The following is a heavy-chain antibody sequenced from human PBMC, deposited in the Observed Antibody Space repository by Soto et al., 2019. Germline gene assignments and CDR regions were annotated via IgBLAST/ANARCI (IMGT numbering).Heavy chain of an antibody. Sequence: GGSLRLSCAPSGFTFSSSGMHWVRQAPGKGLEWVAIISYDGSNKYYADSVEGRFTISRDNSKNRLFLQMNSLRPEDTAVYYRAKDNPTIAYWGQGTLVTVSS. D-gene: IGHD1-1*01. CDR1: GFTFSSSG. CDR2: ISYDGSNK. V-gene: IGHV3-30*18. J-gene: IGHJ4*02. CDR3: AKDNPTIAY.